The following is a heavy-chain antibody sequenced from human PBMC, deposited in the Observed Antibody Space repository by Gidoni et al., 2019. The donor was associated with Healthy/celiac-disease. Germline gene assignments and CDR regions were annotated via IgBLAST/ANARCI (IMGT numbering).Heavy chain of an antibody. V-gene: IGHV3-9*01. Sequence: EGQLAESGAGLVQPGGSLRLACAGSGVSFDAYAMHGVRQAPGKGLEWVSGISWNSGSIGYADSVKGRFTISRDNAKNSLYLQMNSLRAEDTALYYCAKDLRYSSSWFGAMDVWGQGTTVTVSS. CDR3: AKDLRYSSSWFGAMDV. J-gene: IGHJ6*02. CDR1: GVSFDAYA. CDR2: ISWNSGSI. D-gene: IGHD6-13*01.